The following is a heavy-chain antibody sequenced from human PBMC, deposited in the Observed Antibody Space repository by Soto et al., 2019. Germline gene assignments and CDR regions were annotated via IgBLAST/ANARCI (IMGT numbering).Heavy chain of an antibody. V-gene: IGHV3-23*01. CDR2: ISGSGGST. J-gene: IGHJ6*03. Sequence: EVQLLESGGGLVQPGGSLRLSCAASGFTFSNYALTWVRQAPGKGLDWVSGISGSGGSTYYADHAKGRFAISRDNSKNTLYLQMNSLRAEDTAVYYCSKGGYCSGASCYYDYMDVWGKGTTVTVSS. CDR3: SKGGYCSGASCYYDYMDV. CDR1: GFTFSNYA. D-gene: IGHD2-15*01.